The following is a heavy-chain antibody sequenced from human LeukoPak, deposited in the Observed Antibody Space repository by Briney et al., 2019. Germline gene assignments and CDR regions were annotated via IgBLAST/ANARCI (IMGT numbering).Heavy chain of an antibody. D-gene: IGHD5-24*01. CDR2: IKGKPDGGTA. CDR1: GLTFANAR. CDR3: STDRD. V-gene: IGHV3-15*05. Sequence: GCALRLSCAASGLTFANARMIWVRQAPAAGLEWVGRIKGKPDGGTADYAASLMARFIILRDHSKNPVLLQMNSLREEDSGCYFCSTDRDWGQGPRVAVSS. J-gene: IGHJ4*02.